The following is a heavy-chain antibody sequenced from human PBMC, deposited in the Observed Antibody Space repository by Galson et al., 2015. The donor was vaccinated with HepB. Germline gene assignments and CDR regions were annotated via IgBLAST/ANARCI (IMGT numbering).Heavy chain of an antibody. D-gene: IGHD4/OR15-4a*01. Sequence: SLRLSCAASGFTFSDYYMSWIRQAPGKGLEWVSYISSSSSYTNYADSVKGRFTISRDNAKNSLYLQMNNLRAEDTALYYCAREPSAGATWGQGTLVTVSS. V-gene: IGHV3-11*05. J-gene: IGHJ4*02. CDR1: GFTFSDYY. CDR3: AREPSAGAT. CDR2: ISSSSSYT.